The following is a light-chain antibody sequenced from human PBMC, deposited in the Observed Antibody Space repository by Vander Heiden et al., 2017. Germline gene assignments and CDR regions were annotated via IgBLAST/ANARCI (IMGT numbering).Light chain of an antibody. V-gene: IGLV2-14*01. Sequence: QSALPPPASVSGSPGQSITISCTRSSNDVGGYNYVYWDQQHPGKAPKLMIYDVSKRPSGVSNRFSGSKSGNTASLTISGLQAEDEADYYCSSYTSSNTWVFGGGTKLTVL. CDR2: DVS. CDR1: SNDVGGYNY. CDR3: SSYTSSNTWV. J-gene: IGLJ3*02.